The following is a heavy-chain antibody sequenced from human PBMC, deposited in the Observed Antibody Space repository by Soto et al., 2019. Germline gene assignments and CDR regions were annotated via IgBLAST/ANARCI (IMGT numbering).Heavy chain of an antibody. CDR1: GYTFTSYG. J-gene: IGHJ5*02. CDR3: ARVDYSGSPSGP. D-gene: IGHD1-26*01. V-gene: IGHV1-18*01. CDR2: ISAYNGNT. Sequence: ASVKVSCKASGYTFTSYGISWVRQAPGQGLEWMGWISAYNGNTNYAQKLQGRATMTTDTSTSTAYMELRSLRSDDTAVYYCARVDYSGSPSGPWGQGTLVTVSS.